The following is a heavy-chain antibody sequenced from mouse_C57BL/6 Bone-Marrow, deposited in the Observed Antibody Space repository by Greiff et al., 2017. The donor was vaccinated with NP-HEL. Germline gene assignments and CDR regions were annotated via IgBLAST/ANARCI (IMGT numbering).Heavy chain of an antibody. J-gene: IGHJ2*01. CDR1: GYTFTDYN. D-gene: IGHD1-1*01. CDR2: INPNNGGT. CDR3: ARTYYGSSLFDY. Sequence: EVHLVESGPELVKPGASVKIPCKASGYTFTDYNMDWVKQSHGKSLEWIGDINPNNGGTIYNQKFKGKATLTVDKSSSTAYMELRSLTSEDTAVYYCARTYYGSSLFDYWGQGTTLTVSS. V-gene: IGHV1-18*01.